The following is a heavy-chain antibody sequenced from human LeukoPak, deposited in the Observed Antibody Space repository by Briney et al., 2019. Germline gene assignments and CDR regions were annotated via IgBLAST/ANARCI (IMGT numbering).Heavy chain of an antibody. CDR1: GFTFSSYE. V-gene: IGHV3-48*03. Sequence: PGGSLRLSCAASGFTFSSYEMNWVRQAPGKGLEWVSYISSSGSTIYYADSVKGRFTTSRDNAKNSLYLQMNSLRAEDTAVYYCARDLMPARGGNWFDLWGQGTLVTVSS. J-gene: IGHJ5*02. D-gene: IGHD2-2*01. CDR2: ISSSGSTI. CDR3: ARDLMPARGGNWFDL.